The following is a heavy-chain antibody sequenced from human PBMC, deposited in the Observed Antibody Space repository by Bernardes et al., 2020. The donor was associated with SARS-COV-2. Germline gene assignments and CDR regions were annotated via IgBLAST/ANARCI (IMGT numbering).Heavy chain of an antibody. CDR1: GFTFSSYA. V-gene: IGHV3-23*01. CDR2: ISGSGGST. D-gene: IGHD3-22*01. Sequence: GSLRLSCAASGFTFSSYAMSWVRQAPGKGLEWVSAISGSGGSTYYADSVKGRFTISRDNSKNTLYLQMNSLRAEDTAVYYCAKVKGVVVITWYYFDYWGQGTLVTVSS. CDR3: AKVKGVVVITWYYFDY. J-gene: IGHJ4*02.